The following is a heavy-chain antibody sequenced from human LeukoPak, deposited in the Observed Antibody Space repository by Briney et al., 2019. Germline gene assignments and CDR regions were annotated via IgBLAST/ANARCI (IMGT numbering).Heavy chain of an antibody. CDR3: ARHLGYCSSTSCYSWFDP. CDR2: IYYSGST. CDR1: GGSISSGDYY. D-gene: IGHD2-2*01. V-gene: IGHV4-30-4*01. J-gene: IGHJ5*02. Sequence: SQTLSLTCTVSGGSISSGDYYWSWIRQPPGKGLEWIGYIYYSGSTYYNPSLKSRVTISVDTSKNQFSLKLSSVTAADTAVYYCARHLGYCSSTSCYSWFDPWGQGTLVTVSS.